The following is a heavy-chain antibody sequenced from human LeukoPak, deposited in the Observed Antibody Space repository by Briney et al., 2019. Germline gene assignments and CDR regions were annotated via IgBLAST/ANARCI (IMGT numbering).Heavy chain of an antibody. J-gene: IGHJ6*03. CDR1: GYSISSGYYY. Sequence: SETLSLTCAVSGYSISSGYYYWGWIRQPPGKGLEWIVNIYHSGSTYYNPSLKSPFTISVDTSKNQFSLKLSSVDAADTAVYYCARGPQSYYYMDVWGKGTTVTVSS. CDR2: IYHSGST. CDR3: ARGPQSYYYMDV. V-gene: IGHV4-38-2*01.